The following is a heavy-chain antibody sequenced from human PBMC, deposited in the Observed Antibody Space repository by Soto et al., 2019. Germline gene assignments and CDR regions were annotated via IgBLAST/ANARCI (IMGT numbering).Heavy chain of an antibody. CDR1: GFSFSTFA. J-gene: IGHJ4*02. CDR3: AKEALAQGRGWYADN. V-gene: IGHV3-23*01. CDR2: ISGDGSTT. D-gene: IGHD6-19*01. Sequence: ELQLLESGGDLVQPGGSLRLSCAATGFSFSTFAMSWVRQAPGKGLEWVSGISGDGSTTYYVDSVKGRFTISRDNSRNTLYLQMNSLSVEDTALYYCAKEALAQGRGWYADNWGQGTVVTLSS.